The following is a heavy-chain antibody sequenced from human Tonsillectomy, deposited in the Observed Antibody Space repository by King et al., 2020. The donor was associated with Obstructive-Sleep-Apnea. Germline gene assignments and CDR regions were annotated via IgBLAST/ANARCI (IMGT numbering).Heavy chain of an antibody. V-gene: IGHV4-38-2*02. Sequence: VQLQESGPGLVKPSETLSLTCTVSGYSISNGFYWGWIRQPPGKGLEWIGIIYHTGTTNCNPSLKSRVTISVVTSKTQFSRRLTSVTAADTAVYYCARADGYNFGQHTYFDYWGQGTLVTVSS. CDR2: IYHTGTT. CDR3: ARADGYNFGQHTYFDY. D-gene: IGHD5-24*01. CDR1: GYSISNGFY. J-gene: IGHJ4*02.